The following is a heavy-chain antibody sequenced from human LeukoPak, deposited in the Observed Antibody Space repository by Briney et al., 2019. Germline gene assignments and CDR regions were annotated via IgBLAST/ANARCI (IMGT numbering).Heavy chain of an antibody. Sequence: QAGGSLRLSCAASGFTFSSYWMSWDRQAPGKGLEWVANIKQDGSEKYYVDSVKGRFTISRDNAKNSLYLQMNSLRAEDTAVYYCARDRLRGYSGYGDYWGQGTLVTVSS. CDR2: IKQDGSEK. D-gene: IGHD5-12*01. J-gene: IGHJ4*02. CDR1: GFTFSSYW. CDR3: ARDRLRGYSGYGDY. V-gene: IGHV3-7*03.